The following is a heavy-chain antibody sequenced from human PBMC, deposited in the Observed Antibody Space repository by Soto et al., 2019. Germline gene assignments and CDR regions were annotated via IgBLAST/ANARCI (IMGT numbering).Heavy chain of an antibody. CDR2: IKSKTDGGTT. CDR3: TTDFVGGYGDYGELVY. D-gene: IGHD4-17*01. CDR1: GFTFSNAW. V-gene: IGHV3-15*01. Sequence: EVQLVESGGGLVKPGGSLRLSCAASGFTFSNAWMSWVRQAPGKGLEWVGRIKSKTDGGTTDYAAPVKGRFTISRDDSKNTLYLQMNSLKTEDTAVYYCTTDFVGGYGDYGELVYWGQGTLVTVSS. J-gene: IGHJ4*02.